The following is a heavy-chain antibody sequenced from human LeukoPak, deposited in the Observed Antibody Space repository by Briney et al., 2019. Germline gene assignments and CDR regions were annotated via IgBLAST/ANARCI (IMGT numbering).Heavy chain of an antibody. CDR3: AKTPPVVVITFFDY. Sequence: GGSLRLSCAASGFTFSSYSMNWVRQAPGKGLEWVSSISSSSSYIYYADSVKGRFAISRDNAKNSLYLQMNSLRAEDTAVYYCAKTPPVVVITFFDYWGQGTLVTVSS. V-gene: IGHV3-21*01. J-gene: IGHJ4*02. CDR1: GFTFSSYS. D-gene: IGHD3-22*01. CDR2: ISSSSSYI.